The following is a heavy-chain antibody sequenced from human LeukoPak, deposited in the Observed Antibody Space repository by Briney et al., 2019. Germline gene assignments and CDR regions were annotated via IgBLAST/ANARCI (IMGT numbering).Heavy chain of an antibody. D-gene: IGHD6-6*01. CDR1: RFTFSNYA. CDR2: ISGSGGRT. Sequence: GGSLRLSCVASRFTFSNYAMNWVRQDPGKGLEWVSLISGSGGRTRYADSVKGRFTISRDNSKNTLYLQMNSLRAADTAVYYCAKARPTEYSSSYDYWGQGTLVTVSS. V-gene: IGHV3-23*01. J-gene: IGHJ4*02. CDR3: AKARPTEYSSSYDY.